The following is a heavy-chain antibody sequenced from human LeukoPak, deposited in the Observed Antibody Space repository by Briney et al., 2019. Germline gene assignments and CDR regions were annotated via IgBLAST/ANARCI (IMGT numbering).Heavy chain of an antibody. CDR1: GYSIRTGEYS. Sequence: PLSLTCAVSGYSIRTGEYSWSWIRQPPGKGLEWIGYISRSGSTYNSPSLKSRVTMSVDSSRYQFSLTLTSVTAADTAVYFCARVREAYDYGDYFDYWGQGILVTVSS. V-gene: IGHV4-30-2*01. CDR2: ISRSGST. D-gene: IGHD4-17*01. J-gene: IGHJ4*02. CDR3: ARVREAYDYGDYFDY.